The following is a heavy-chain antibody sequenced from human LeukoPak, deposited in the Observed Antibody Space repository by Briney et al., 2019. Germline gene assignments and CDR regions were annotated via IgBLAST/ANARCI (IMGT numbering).Heavy chain of an antibody. D-gene: IGHD3-16*01. V-gene: IGHV3-23*01. J-gene: IGHJ4*02. CDR1: GFTFSSYA. Sequence: GGSLRLSCAASGFTFSSYAMSWVRQAPGKGLEWVSAISGSGGSTYYADSVKGRFTISRDNSKNTLYLQMNRLRAEDTAVYYCAGRRVLDASFDYWGQGTLVTVSS. CDR2: ISGSGGST. CDR3: AGRRVLDASFDY.